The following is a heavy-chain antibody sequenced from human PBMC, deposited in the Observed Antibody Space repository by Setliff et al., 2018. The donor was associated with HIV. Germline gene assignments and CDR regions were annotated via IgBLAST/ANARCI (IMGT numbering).Heavy chain of an antibody. Sequence: HPGGSLRLSCAASGFTFSNYAMSWVRQAPGEGLEWVSAILSTGERTLYADSVKGRFTISRDNSKNTVYLQMNSLRAEDTAEYYCAKELAASGLGYFDSWGRGILVTVSS. CDR2: ILSTGERT. CDR1: GFTFSNYA. CDR3: AKELAASGLGYFDS. D-gene: IGHD3-22*01. J-gene: IGHJ4*02. V-gene: IGHV3-23*01.